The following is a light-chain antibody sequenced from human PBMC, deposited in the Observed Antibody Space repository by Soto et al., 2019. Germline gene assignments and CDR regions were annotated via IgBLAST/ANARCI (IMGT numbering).Light chain of an antibody. CDR2: GAS. CDR1: QSVSSSY. Sequence: EIVLTQSPGTLSLSPGERATLSCRASQSVSSSYLAWYQQKPGQAPRLLIYGASSRATGIPDRFSGSGSGTDFTLTISSLQPDDFATYYCQQYNTFLTFGGGTKVDI. V-gene: IGKV3-20*01. J-gene: IGKJ4*01. CDR3: QQYNTFLT.